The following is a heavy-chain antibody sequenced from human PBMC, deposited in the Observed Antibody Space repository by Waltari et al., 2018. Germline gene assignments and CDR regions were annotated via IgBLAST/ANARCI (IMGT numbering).Heavy chain of an antibody. CDR3: ARDSNKAVAGRSYYFDY. Sequence: QVQLQESGPGLVKPSETLSFTCTVSGGSISSYYWCWIRQPAGKGLEWIGRIYTSGSTNYNPSLKSRVTMSVDTSKNQFSLKLSSVTAADTAVYYCARDSNKAVAGRSYYFDYWGQGTLVTVSS. CDR2: IYTSGST. CDR1: GGSISSYY. V-gene: IGHV4-4*07. J-gene: IGHJ4*02. D-gene: IGHD6-19*01.